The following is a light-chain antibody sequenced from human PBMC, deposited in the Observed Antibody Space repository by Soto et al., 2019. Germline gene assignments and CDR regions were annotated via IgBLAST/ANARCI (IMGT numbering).Light chain of an antibody. CDR3: QQYNSYYT. V-gene: IGKV1-5*02. CDR1: QSFSTW. Sequence: DIQMTQSPSTLPASVEDRVTIIGRAGQSFSTWLAWYQQKPGKAPKLLIYDASILESGVPSRFSASGSGTEFTLTISSLQPDDFATYYCQQYNSYYTFGQGTKLEIK. CDR2: DAS. J-gene: IGKJ2*01.